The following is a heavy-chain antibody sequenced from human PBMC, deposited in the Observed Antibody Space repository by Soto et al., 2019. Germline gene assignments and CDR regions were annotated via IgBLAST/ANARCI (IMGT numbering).Heavy chain of an antibody. J-gene: IGHJ4*02. CDR1: GGSFSGYY. CDR3: ARGSKRWLQFSYFDY. CDR2: INHSGST. D-gene: IGHD5-12*01. Sequence: SETLSLTCAVYGGSFSGYYWSWIRQPPGKGLEWIGEINHSGSTNYNPSLKSRVTISVDTSKNQFSLKLSSVTAADTAVYYCARGSKRWLQFSYFDYWGQGTLVTVSS. V-gene: IGHV4-34*01.